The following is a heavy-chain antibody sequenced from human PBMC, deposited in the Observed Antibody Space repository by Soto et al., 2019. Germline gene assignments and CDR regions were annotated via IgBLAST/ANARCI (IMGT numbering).Heavy chain of an antibody. D-gene: IGHD6-6*01. V-gene: IGHV3-30*18. CDR2: ISSDGSNK. CDR1: GFSFSTYG. CDR3: AKVIRADSTSSNFYYYSGMDV. Sequence: QVQMVESGGGVVQPGRSLRLSCAASGFSFSTYGMHWVRQAPGNGLEWMAVISSDGSNKYYADSVKGRFTISRDNSKDTQFLQINSLRGEDTAIYYCAKVIRADSTSSNFYYYSGMDVWGQGTTVTVSS. J-gene: IGHJ6*02.